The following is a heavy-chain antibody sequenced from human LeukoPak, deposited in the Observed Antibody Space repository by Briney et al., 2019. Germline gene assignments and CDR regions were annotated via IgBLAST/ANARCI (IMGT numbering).Heavy chain of an antibody. CDR3: ARRRRITIFGGFDP. CDR1: GYTFTSYD. J-gene: IGHJ5*02. V-gene: IGHV1-8*03. CDR2: MNPNSGNT. Sequence: ASVKVSCKASGYTFTSYDINWVRQATGQGLEWMGWMNPNSGNTGYAQKFQGRVTITRNTSISTAYMELSSPRSEDTAVYYCARRRRITIFGGFDPWGQGTLVTVSS. D-gene: IGHD3-3*01.